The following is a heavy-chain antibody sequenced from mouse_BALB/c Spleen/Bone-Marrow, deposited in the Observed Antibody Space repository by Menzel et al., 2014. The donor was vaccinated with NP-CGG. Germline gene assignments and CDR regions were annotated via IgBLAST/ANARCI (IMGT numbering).Heavy chain of an antibody. CDR2: INPGSGGT. CDR1: GYAFTNYL. CDR3: ARRDHAMDY. Sequence: VQLQQSGAELVRPGTSVKVSCKASGYAFTNYLIGWVKQRPGQGLEWIGVINPGSGGTNYNEKFKGKATLTADKSSSTAYMQLSSLTSDDSAVYFCARRDHAMDYWGQGTSVTVSS. J-gene: IGHJ4*01. D-gene: IGHD3-3*01. V-gene: IGHV1-54*01.